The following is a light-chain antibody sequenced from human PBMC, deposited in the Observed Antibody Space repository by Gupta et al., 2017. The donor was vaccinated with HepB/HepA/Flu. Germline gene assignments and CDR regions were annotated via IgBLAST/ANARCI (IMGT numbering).Light chain of an antibody. CDR1: QSVSSSY. CDR2: GAS. J-gene: IGKJ4*01. V-gene: IGKV3-20*01. CDR3: QQYGSSPGT. Sequence: ELVLTQSPGTLSLSPGERATLSCSASQSVSSSYLAWYQQKPGQAPRLLIYGASSRATGIPDRFSGSGSGTDFTLTISRLEPEDFAVYYCQQYGSSPGTFGGGTKVEIK.